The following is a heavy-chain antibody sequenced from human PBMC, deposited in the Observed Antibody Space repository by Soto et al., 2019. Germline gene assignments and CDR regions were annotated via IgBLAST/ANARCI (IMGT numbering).Heavy chain of an antibody. CDR2: IYPGDSDT. J-gene: IGHJ3*01. D-gene: IGHD3-10*01. CDR3: ARLPGVRGVFDGFNV. V-gene: IGHV5-51*01. CDR1: GYSFAGYW. Sequence: PGESLKISCKGSGYSFAGYWIGWVRQMPGKGLDWMGVIYPGDSDTRYSPSFHGQVTISADNSISTAYLQWSSLKASDTAMYFCARLPGVRGVFDGFNVWGQGTMVTVSS.